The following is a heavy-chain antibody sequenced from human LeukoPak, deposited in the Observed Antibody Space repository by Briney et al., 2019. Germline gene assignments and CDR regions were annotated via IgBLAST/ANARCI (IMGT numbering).Heavy chain of an antibody. D-gene: IGHD4-17*01. CDR3: AKAVTTMTTQTYSYYGMDV. V-gene: IGHV3-53*01. Sequence: GGSLRLSCAASEFTVSSNYMIWVRQAPGKGLEWVSVIYSSGSTYYADSVRGRFTISRDNSKNTLYLQMNSLRAEDTAIYYCAKAVTTMTTQTYSYYGMDVWGQGTTVTVSS. J-gene: IGHJ6*02. CDR1: EFTVSSNY. CDR2: IYSSGST.